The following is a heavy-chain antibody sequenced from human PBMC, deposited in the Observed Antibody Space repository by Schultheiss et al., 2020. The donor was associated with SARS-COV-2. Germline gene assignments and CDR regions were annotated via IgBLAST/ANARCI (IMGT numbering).Heavy chain of an antibody. CDR2: IFWDGDK. V-gene: IGHV2-5*02. CDR1: GFSLDTSGVS. CDR3: ARARGDGYNYWFDP. Sequence: SGPTLVKPTQTLTLTCTFSGFSLDTSGVSVGWIRQPPGKALEWLALIFWDGDKRYSTSLKTRLTISKDTSKNQVVLTMTNMDPVDTATYYCARARGDGYNYWFDPWGQGTLVTVSS. J-gene: IGHJ5*02. D-gene: IGHD5-24*01.